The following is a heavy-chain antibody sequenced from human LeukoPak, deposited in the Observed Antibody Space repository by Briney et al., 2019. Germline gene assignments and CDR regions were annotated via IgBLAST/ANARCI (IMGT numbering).Heavy chain of an antibody. J-gene: IGHJ6*03. V-gene: IGHV3-48*04. Sequence: GGSLRLSCAASGFTFSSYSMNWVRQAPGKGLEWVSYISSSGSTIYYADSVKGRFTISRDNAKNSLYLQMNSLRAEDTAVYYCARDTRSGYDFWSGYSSYMDVWGKGTTVTVSS. D-gene: IGHD3-3*01. CDR3: ARDTRSGYDFWSGYSSYMDV. CDR1: GFTFSSYS. CDR2: ISSSGSTI.